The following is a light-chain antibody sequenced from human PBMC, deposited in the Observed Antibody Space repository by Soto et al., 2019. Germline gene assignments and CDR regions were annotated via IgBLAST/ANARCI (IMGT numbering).Light chain of an antibody. V-gene: IGKV1-39*01. J-gene: IGKJ2*01. Sequence: DIQMTQSPSSLSASVGDRVTITCRASQSISTSLNWYQQKPGTAPKLLIYAASSFQSGVPSRFSGSGSGTDFTLTISGPQPEDFATYYCQQSYSTPRTFGQGTKLEIK. CDR3: QQSYSTPRT. CDR2: AAS. CDR1: QSISTS.